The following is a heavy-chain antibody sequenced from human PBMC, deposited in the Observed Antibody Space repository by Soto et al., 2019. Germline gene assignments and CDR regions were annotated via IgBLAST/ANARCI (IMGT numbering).Heavy chain of an antibody. J-gene: IGHJ4*02. CDR3: ATEVPTMVRGVIKNYYFDY. Sequence: ASEKVSCKVSGYTLTELSMHWVRQAPGKGLEWMGGFDPEDGETIYAQKFQGRVTMTEDTSTDTAYRELSSLRSEDTAVYYCATEVPTMVRGVIKNYYFDYWGQGTLVTVSS. CDR2: FDPEDGET. V-gene: IGHV1-24*01. D-gene: IGHD3-10*01. CDR1: GYTLTELS.